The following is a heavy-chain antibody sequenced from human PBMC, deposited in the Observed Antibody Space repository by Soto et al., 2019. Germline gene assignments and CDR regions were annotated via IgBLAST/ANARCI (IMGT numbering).Heavy chain of an antibody. D-gene: IGHD6-19*01. V-gene: IGHV4-4*02. CDR2: IYHSGST. CDR1: GGSISSSNW. CDR3: ARVGSSGWTGAAYGY. J-gene: IGHJ1*01. Sequence: QVQLQETGPGLVKPSGTLSLTCAVSGGSISSSNWWSWVRQPPGKGLEWIGEIYHSGSTNYNPSLKSLFTLSVDKSKNQVSLKLSSVTAADTAVYYCARVGSSGWTGAAYGYWGQVTLV.